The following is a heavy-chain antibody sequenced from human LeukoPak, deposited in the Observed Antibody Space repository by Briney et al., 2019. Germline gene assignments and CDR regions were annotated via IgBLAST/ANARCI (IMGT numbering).Heavy chain of an antibody. CDR3: ARGVLPPDY. Sequence: PGGSLRLSCAASGFTFSDYYMSWVRQPPGKGLEWIGSIYYSGSTYYNPSLKSRVTMSVDTSKNQFSLKLSSVTAADTAVYYCARGVLPPDYWGQGTLVTVSS. CDR1: GFTFSDYY. V-gene: IGHV4-34*01. J-gene: IGHJ4*02. D-gene: IGHD6-6*01. CDR2: IYYSGST.